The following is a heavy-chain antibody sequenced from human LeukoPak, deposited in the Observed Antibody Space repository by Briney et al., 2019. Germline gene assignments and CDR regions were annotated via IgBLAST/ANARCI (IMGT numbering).Heavy chain of an antibody. J-gene: IGHJ5*02. D-gene: IGHD4-17*01. CDR3: ARHESYCDASWFDP. Sequence: PSETLFPSCTFSGGSITGYYCSWIRQSPGEGLEWIGHVYHNGVTNHNPSLRSRVTMSVDTSQNQFSLKLNSVTAADTAVYYCARHESYCDASWFDPWGQGTLWTVSS. V-gene: IGHV4-59*08. CDR1: GGSITGYY. CDR2: VYHNGVT.